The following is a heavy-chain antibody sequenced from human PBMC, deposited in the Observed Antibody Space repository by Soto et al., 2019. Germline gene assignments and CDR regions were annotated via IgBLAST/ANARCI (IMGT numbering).Heavy chain of an antibody. CDR2: MYYGGST. CDR3: ARGTYRPGIIMVRGSSNDY. D-gene: IGHD3-10*01. J-gene: IGHJ4*02. Sequence: SETLSLTCTVSGGSVSSGNYYCSWIRQSPGKGLEWIGYMYYGGSTNYNPSLKSRATISVDTSKNQFSLKLSSVTAADTAVYYCARGTYRPGIIMVRGSSNDYWGQGTLVT. CDR1: GGSVSSGNYY. V-gene: IGHV4-61*01.